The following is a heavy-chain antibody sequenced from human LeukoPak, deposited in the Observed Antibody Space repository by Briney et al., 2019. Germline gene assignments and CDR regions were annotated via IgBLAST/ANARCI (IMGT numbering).Heavy chain of an antibody. J-gene: IGHJ4*02. CDR3: AKNPDYGGNTFLDY. CDR1: GFTFSSYA. V-gene: IGHV3-7*01. Sequence: GGSLRLSCAASGFTFSSYAMSWVRQAPGKGPEWVAHIKHDGSETYYVDSVKGRFTISRDNAMNSLYLQMNSLGAEDTAVYYCAKNPDYGGNTFLDYWGQGTLVTVSS. D-gene: IGHD4-23*01. CDR2: IKHDGSET.